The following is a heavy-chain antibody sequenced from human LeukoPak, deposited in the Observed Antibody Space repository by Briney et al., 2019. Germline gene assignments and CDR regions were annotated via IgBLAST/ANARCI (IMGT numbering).Heavy chain of an antibody. CDR1: GFSFSGYA. CDR3: ARSLQWLEVIDY. Sequence: GGSLRLSCAASGFSFSGYAMFSVRQAPGKGLEWVTVISHDANKKYYADSVKGRFTISRDNSKNTVYLQMNNLRLEDTAIYFCARSLQWLEVIDYWGQGTLVTVSS. J-gene: IGHJ4*02. CDR2: ISHDANKK. D-gene: IGHD6-19*01. V-gene: IGHV3-30-3*01.